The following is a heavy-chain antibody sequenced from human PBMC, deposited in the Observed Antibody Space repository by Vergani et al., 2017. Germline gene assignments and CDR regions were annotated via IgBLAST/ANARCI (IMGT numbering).Heavy chain of an antibody. CDR2: IIPIFGTA. J-gene: IGHJ6*03. Sequence: QVQLVQSGAEVKKPGSSVKVSCKASGGTFSSYAISWVRQAPGQGLEWMGGIIPIFGTANYAQKFQGRVTITADESTSTAYMELSSMRSEDTAVYYCARTVVPAAMSYYYYYMDVWGKGTTVTVS. V-gene: IGHV1-69*13. CDR3: ARTVVPAAMSYYYYYMDV. D-gene: IGHD2-2*01. CDR1: GGTFSSYA.